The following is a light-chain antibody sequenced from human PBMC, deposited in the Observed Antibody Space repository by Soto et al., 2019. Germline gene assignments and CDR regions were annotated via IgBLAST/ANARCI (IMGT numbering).Light chain of an antibody. V-gene: IGKV3-20*01. CDR3: QQYGSSPPWT. CDR1: QRVSSSF. J-gene: IGKJ1*01. CDR2: GAS. Sequence: EIVLTQSPGTLSLSPGERATLSCRASQRVSSSFLAWYQQKPGQAPRLLIYGASSRATGIPDRFSGSGSGTDFTLTSSRLEPEDFAVYYCQQYGSSPPWTFGQGTKVEI.